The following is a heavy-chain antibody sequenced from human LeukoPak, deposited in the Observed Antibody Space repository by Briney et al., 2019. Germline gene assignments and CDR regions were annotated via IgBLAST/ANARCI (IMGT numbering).Heavy chain of an antibody. V-gene: IGHV4-39*01. D-gene: IGHD5-12*01. Sequence: SSETLSLTCTVSGGSISSSSYSWGWIRQPPGKGLEWIGSVSHSGSINYGPSLKNRVTISVDTSKNQFSLKLSSVTAADTAVYYCWAIVTTIKLDFWGQGSLVTVSS. CDR2: VSHSGSI. CDR1: GGSISSSSYS. CDR3: WAIVTTIKLDF. J-gene: IGHJ4*02.